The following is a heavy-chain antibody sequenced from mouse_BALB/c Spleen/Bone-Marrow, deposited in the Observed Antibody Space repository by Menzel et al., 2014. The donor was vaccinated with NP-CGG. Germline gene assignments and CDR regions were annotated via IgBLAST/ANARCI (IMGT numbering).Heavy chain of an antibody. J-gene: IGHJ3*01. V-gene: IGHV1-4*01. Sequence: VQLQQSGAELARPGASVKMSCRASGYTFTTYTVHWVKQRPGQGLEWIGYINPSSDYTNYNQKFKDKATLTADKSSSTAYMQLSSLTSEDSAVYYCARRGVYDYPWCVYWGQGTLVTVSA. CDR1: GYTFTTYT. CDR3: ARRGVYDYPWCVY. D-gene: IGHD2-4*01. CDR2: INPSSDYT.